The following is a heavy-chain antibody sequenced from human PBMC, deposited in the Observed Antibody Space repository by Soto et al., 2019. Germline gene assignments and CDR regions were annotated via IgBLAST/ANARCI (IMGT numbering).Heavy chain of an antibody. CDR3: ARDKDYGDYVYFDY. V-gene: IGHV3-66*01. Sequence: GGSLRLSCAASGFTVSSNYMSWVRQAPGKGLEWVSVIYSGGSTYYADSVKGRFTISRDNSKNTLYLQMNSLRAEDTAVYYCARDKDYGDYVYFDYWGQGTLVTVSS. CDR2: IYSGGST. CDR1: GFTVSSNY. D-gene: IGHD4-17*01. J-gene: IGHJ4*02.